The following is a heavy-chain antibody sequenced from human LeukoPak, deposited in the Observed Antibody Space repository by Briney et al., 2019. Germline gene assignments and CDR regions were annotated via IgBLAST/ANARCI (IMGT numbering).Heavy chain of an antibody. V-gene: IGHV1-2*02. CDR3: ARAPQRALGAFDI. CDR2: INPNSGGT. J-gene: IGHJ3*02. Sequence: AASVKVSCKASGYTFTGYYMHWVRQAPGQGLEWMGWINPNSGGTNYAQKFQGRVTMTRDTSISTAYMELSRLRSDDTAVYYCARAPQRALGAFDIWGQGTMVTVYS. CDR1: GYTFTGYY.